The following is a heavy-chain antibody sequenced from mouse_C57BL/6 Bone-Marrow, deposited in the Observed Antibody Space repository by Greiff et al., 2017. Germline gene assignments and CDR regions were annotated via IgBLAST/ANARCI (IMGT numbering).Heavy chain of an antibody. V-gene: IGHV2-9-1*01. D-gene: IGHD2-1*01. CDR3: ARRSYGNYYWYFDV. J-gene: IGHJ1*03. CDR2: IWTGGGT. Sequence: VKLMESGPGLVAPSQCLSITCTVSGFSLTSYAISWVRQPPGKGLEWLGVIWTGGGTNYNSALKSRLSISKDNSKSQVFLKMNSLQTDDTARYYCARRSYGNYYWYFDVWGTGTTVTVSS. CDR1: GFSLTSYA.